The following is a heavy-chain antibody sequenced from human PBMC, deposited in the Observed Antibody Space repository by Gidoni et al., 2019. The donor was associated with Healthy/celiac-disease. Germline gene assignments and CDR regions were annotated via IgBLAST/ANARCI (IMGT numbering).Heavy chain of an antibody. CDR3: ARDAYYYGSGGFDY. CDR1: GFTFSSYG. D-gene: IGHD3-10*01. CDR2: IWYDGSNK. J-gene: IGHJ4*02. Sequence: QVQLVESGGGVVQPGRSLRLSCAASGFTFSSYGMHWVRQAPGKGLEWVAVIWYDGSNKYYADSVKGRFTISRDNSKNTLYLQMNSLRAEDTAVYYCARDAYYYGSGGFDYWGQGTLVTVSS. V-gene: IGHV3-33*01.